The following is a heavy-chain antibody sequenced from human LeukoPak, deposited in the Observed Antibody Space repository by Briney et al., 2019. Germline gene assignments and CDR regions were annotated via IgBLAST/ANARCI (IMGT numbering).Heavy chain of an antibody. V-gene: IGHV3-23*01. D-gene: IGHD1-26*01. Sequence: GGSLRLSCAASGFTFSSYAMSWVRQAPGKGLEWVAAISGSGGRTYYADSVKGRFTISRDNSKNTLYLQMNSLRAEDTAVYYCARLSGSYWGWFDPWGQGTLVTVSS. CDR2: ISGSGGRT. CDR1: GFTFSSYA. CDR3: ARLSGSYWGWFDP. J-gene: IGHJ5*02.